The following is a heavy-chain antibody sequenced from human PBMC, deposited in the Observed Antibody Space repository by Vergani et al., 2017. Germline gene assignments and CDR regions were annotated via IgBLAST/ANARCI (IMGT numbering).Heavy chain of an antibody. J-gene: IGHJ5*02. V-gene: IGHV3-30-3*01. CDR1: GFTFSSYA. CDR2: ISYDGSNK. CDR3: AKDGSSTPGDWFDP. Sequence: QVQLVESGGGVVQPGRSLRLSCAASGFTFSSYAMHWVRQAPGKGLEWVAVISYDGSNKYYADSVKGRFTISRDNSKNTLYLQMNSLRAEDTALYYCAKDGSSTPGDWFDPWGQGTLVTVSS. D-gene: IGHD2-2*01.